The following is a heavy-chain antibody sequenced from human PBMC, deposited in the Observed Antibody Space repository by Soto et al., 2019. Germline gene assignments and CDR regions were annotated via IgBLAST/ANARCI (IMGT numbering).Heavy chain of an antibody. CDR1: GFTFSSFA. Sequence: VQLLESGGNLVQPGGSLRLSCAASGFTFSSFAMSWVRQAPGKGLEWVSVIGTSASITAYADSVRGRFTISRDNSKNKLYLQMNSLRAEDTAVYYCVARGSGWYHWGGQGTLVTVSS. CDR3: VARGSGWYHW. V-gene: IGHV3-23*01. D-gene: IGHD6-19*01. J-gene: IGHJ4*02. CDR2: IGTSASIT.